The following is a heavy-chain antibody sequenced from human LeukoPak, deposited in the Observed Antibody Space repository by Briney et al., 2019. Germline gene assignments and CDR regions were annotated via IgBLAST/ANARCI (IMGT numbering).Heavy chain of an antibody. V-gene: IGHV4-34*01. D-gene: IGHD5-12*01. CDR2: INHSGST. CDR1: GGSFSGYY. CDR3: ARRNGQDIVATFRRRYYFDY. Sequence: SETLSLTCAVYGGSFSGYYWSWIRQPPGKGLEWIGEINHSGSTNYNPSLKSRVTISINTSKNQFSLKLSSATAADTAVYYCARRNGQDIVATFRRRYYFDYWGQGTLVTVSS. J-gene: IGHJ4*02.